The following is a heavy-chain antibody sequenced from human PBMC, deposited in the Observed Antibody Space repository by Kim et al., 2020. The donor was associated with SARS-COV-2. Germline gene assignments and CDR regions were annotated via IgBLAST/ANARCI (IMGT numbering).Heavy chain of an antibody. J-gene: IGHJ4*02. D-gene: IGHD6-19*01. CDR3: ANIYSSGWYVFAY. CDR2: ISGSGGST. V-gene: IGHV3-23*01. CDR1: GFTFSSYA. Sequence: GGSLRLSCAASGFTFSSYAMSWVRQAPGKGLEWVSAISGSGGSTYYADSVKGRFTISRDNSKNTLYLQMNSLRAEDTAVYYCANIYSSGWYVFAYWGQGTLVTVSS.